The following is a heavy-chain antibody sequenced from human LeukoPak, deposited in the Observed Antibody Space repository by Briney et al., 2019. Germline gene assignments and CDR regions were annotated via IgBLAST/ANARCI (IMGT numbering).Heavy chain of an antibody. CDR2: IYYTGST. D-gene: IGHD2-15*01. CDR3: ARSVEGYCRGGSCYYYSYYMDV. V-gene: IGHV4-59*01. Sequence: SETLSLTCTVSGGSINGYYWSWIRQSPGKGLESLGYIYYTGSTNYNPSLKSRVTISVDTSKNQFSLKLSSVTAADTAVYYCARSVEGYCRGGSCYYYSYYMDVWGKGTTVTVSS. J-gene: IGHJ6*03. CDR1: GGSINGYY.